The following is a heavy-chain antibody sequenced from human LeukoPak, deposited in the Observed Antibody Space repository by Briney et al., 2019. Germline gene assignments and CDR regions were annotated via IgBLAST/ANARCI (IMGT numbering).Heavy chain of an antibody. J-gene: IGHJ3*02. Sequence: GGSLRLSCAASGFTVSSNYMSWVRQAPGKGLEWVSVIYSGGSTYYADSVKGGFTISRDNSKNTLYLQMNSLRAEDTAVYYCASTYDYVWGSPDAFDIWGQGTMVTVSS. V-gene: IGHV3-66*01. CDR2: IYSGGST. CDR1: GFTVSSNY. CDR3: ASTYDYVWGSPDAFDI. D-gene: IGHD3-16*01.